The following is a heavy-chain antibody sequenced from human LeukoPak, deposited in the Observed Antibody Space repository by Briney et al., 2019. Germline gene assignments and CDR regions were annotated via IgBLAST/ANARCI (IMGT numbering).Heavy chain of an antibody. CDR1: GFTVSSNY. CDR2: IYSGGST. CDR3: ARDIYYDSSGYYGSVY. J-gene: IGHJ4*02. V-gene: IGHV3-53*01. D-gene: IGHD3-22*01. Sequence: GGSLRLSCAASGFTVSSNYMSWVRQAPGKGLEWVSVIYSGGSTYYADSVKGRFTISRDNSKNTLYLQMNSLRAEDTAVYYCARDIYYDSSGYYGSVYWGQGTLVTVSS.